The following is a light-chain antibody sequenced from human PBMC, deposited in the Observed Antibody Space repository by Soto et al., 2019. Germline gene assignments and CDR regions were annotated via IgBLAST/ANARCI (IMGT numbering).Light chain of an antibody. CDR2: DAS. CDR3: QQSYNTPLT. Sequence: EIQMAQSPSSLSVSVGDRVTFPCLASRDIRDFLNWYQQKPGKAPKLLIYDASTLQSGVPSRFRGGASGTDFTLTISSLQLDDFATYYSQQSYNTPLTFGQGTKVDI. CDR1: RDIRDF. V-gene: IGKV1-39*01. J-gene: IGKJ1*01.